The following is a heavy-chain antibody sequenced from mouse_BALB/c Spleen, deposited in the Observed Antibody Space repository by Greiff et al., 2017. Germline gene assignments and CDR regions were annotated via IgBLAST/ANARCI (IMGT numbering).Heavy chain of an antibody. CDR1: GDSITSGY. CDR2: ISYSGST. CDR3: ARYAPVLYYAMDY. J-gene: IGHJ4*01. Sequence: EVKLQESGPSLVKPSQTLSLTCSVTGDSITSGYWNWIRKFPGNKLEYMGYISYSGSTYYNPSLKSRISITRDTSKNQYYLQLNSVTTEDTATYYCARYAPVLYYAMDYWGQGTSVTVSS. V-gene: IGHV3-8*02.